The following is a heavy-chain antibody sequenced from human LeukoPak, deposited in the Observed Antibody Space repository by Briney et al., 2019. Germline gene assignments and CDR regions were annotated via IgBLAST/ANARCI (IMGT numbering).Heavy chain of an antibody. Sequence: GRSLRLSCAASGFTFDDYAMHWVRQAPGKGLEWVAVISYDGSNKYYADSVKGRFTISRDNSKNTLYLQMNSLRAEDTAVYYCAKLDYYDSSGYYSPPFDYWGQGTLVTVSS. CDR1: GFTFDDYA. V-gene: IGHV3-30*18. CDR3: AKLDYYDSSGYYSPPFDY. J-gene: IGHJ4*02. D-gene: IGHD3-22*01. CDR2: ISYDGSNK.